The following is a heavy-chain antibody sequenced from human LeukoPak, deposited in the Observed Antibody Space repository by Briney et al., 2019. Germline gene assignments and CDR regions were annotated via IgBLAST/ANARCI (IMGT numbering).Heavy chain of an antibody. D-gene: IGHD4-23*01. CDR2: IWYDGSKK. V-gene: IGHV3-33*01. CDR1: GFTFRGYG. Sequence: GGSLRLSCAASGFTFRGYGMHWVRQAPGKGPEWGAVIWYDGSKKYYADSVKGRLTISRDNSKNTLYLQMNSLRAEDTAVYYCARGLGGNSAAFDIWGQGTMVTVSS. CDR3: ARGLGGNSAAFDI. J-gene: IGHJ3*02.